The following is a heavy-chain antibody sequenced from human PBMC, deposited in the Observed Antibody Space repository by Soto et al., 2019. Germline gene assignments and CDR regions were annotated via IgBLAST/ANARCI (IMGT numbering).Heavy chain of an antibody. D-gene: IGHD4-17*01. V-gene: IGHV4-39*01. CDR1: GGSISSGSYY. CDR3: ARQPTTLTTVGAFHI. Sequence: PSETLSLTCTVSGGSISSGSYYWDWIRQPPGKGLEWIGSFYYSGSTYYNPSLKSRVTISVDTSKNQFSLKLSSVTATDTAVYYCARQPTTLTTVGAFHIWGQVTMFTVS. CDR2: FYYSGST. J-gene: IGHJ3*02.